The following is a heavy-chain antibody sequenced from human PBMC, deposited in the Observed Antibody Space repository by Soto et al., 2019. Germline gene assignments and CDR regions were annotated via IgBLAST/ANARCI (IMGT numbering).Heavy chain of an antibody. CDR3: ASSAAWGYFDC. CDR1: GYTFTSYA. D-gene: IGHD2-2*01. V-gene: IGHV1-3*01. CDR2: INAGNGNT. J-gene: IGHJ4*02. Sequence: ASVKVSCKASGYTFTSYAMHWVRQAPGQRLEWMGWINAGNGNTKYSQKFQGRVTITRDTSASTAYMELSSLRSEDTALYYCASSAAWGYFDCCGQGTLVAVCS.